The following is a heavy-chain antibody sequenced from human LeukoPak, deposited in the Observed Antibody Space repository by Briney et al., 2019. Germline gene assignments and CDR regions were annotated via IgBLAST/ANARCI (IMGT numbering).Heavy chain of an antibody. Sequence: GRSLRLSCAASGFTFSSYALHWVRQAPGKGLEWVAVISYDGSNKYYADSVKGRFTISGDNSKNTLYLQMNSLRAEDTAVYYCARANCSSTSCYIPADYWGQGTLVTVSS. V-gene: IGHV3-30-3*01. CDR2: ISYDGSNK. CDR1: GFTFSSYA. J-gene: IGHJ4*02. CDR3: ARANCSSTSCYIPADY. D-gene: IGHD2-2*02.